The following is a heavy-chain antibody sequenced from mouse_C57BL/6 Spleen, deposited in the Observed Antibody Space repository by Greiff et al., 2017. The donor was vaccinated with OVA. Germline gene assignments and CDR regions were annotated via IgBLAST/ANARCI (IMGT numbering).Heavy chain of an antibody. Sequence: VQLQQSGAELVRPGASVTLSCKASGYTFTDYEMHWVKQTPVHGLEWIGAIDPETGGTAYNQKFKGKAILTADKSSSPAYMELRSLTSEDSAVYYCTRWYDYDVGRKDYWGQGTTLTVSS. CDR2: IDPETGGT. V-gene: IGHV1-15*01. J-gene: IGHJ2*01. D-gene: IGHD2-4*01. CDR1: GYTFTDYE. CDR3: TRWYDYDVGRKDY.